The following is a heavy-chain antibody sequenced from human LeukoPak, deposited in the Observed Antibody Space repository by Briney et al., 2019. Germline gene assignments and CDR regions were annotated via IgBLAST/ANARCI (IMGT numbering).Heavy chain of an antibody. V-gene: IGHV3-74*01. CDR3: ARDLITPTAMVTGGFDY. D-gene: IGHD5-18*01. Sequence: PGGSLRLPCAASGFTFSSYWMHWVRQAPGKGLVWVSRINSDGSSTSYADSVKGRFTISRDNAKNTLYLQMNSLRAEDTAVYYCARDLITPTAMVTGGFDYWGQGTLVTVSS. CDR1: GFTFSSYW. CDR2: INSDGSST. J-gene: IGHJ4*02.